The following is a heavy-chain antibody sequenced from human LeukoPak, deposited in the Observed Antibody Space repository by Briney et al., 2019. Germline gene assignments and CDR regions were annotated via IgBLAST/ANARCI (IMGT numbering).Heavy chain of an antibody. V-gene: IGHV3-48*01. D-gene: IGHD5-12*01. CDR1: GLTFSSYS. CDR3: ASGSRRFDY. J-gene: IGHJ4*02. CDR2: ISSGTSTI. Sequence: GGSLRLSCAASGLTFSSYSMNWVRQAPGKGLEWVSYISSGTSTINYADSVKGRFTMSRDNAKNSLYLQMNSLRAEDTAVYYCASGSRRFDYWGQGTLVTVSS.